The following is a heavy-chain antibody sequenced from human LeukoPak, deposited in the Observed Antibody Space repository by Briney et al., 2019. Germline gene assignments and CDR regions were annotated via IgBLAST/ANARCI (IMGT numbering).Heavy chain of an antibody. V-gene: IGHV4-34*01. CDR3: ARVADNWNIDAFDI. CDR2: INHSGST. J-gene: IGHJ3*02. D-gene: IGHD1/OR15-1a*01. CDR1: GGSFSGYY. Sequence: SETLSLTCAVYGGSFSGYYWSWIRQPPGKGLEWIGEINHSGSTNYNPSLKSRVTISVDTSKNQFSLKLSSVTAADTAVYYCARVADNWNIDAFDIWGQGTMVTVSS.